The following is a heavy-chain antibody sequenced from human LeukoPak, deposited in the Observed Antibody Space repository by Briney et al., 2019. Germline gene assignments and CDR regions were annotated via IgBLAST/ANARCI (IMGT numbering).Heavy chain of an antibody. D-gene: IGHD3-10*01. J-gene: IGHJ5*02. Sequence: GGSLRLSCPASGLTLGNYAMSWFRQAPGKGLEWVGFIRSKAYGGTTEYAASVKGRFTISRDDSKSIAYLQMNSLKTEDTAVYYCTITMVRGAKGGPWGQGTLVTVSS. CDR2: IRSKAYGGTT. CDR1: GLTLGNYA. CDR3: TITMVRGAKGGP. V-gene: IGHV3-49*03.